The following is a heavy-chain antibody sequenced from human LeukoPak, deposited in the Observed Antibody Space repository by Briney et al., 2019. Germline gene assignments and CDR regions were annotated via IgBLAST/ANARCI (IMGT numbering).Heavy chain of an antibody. CDR2: ISSSGGST. J-gene: IGHJ4*02. D-gene: IGHD3-22*01. CDR3: AKDAYYDSSGYYEF. Sequence: GGALRLSCAVSRFTFSSYAMSWVRQAPGKGLEWVSGISSSGGSTYYADSVKSRFTISRDNSKDTLYLQMNSLRAEATAVYYCAKDAYYDSSGYYEFWGQGTLVTVSS. CDR1: RFTFSSYA. V-gene: IGHV3-23*01.